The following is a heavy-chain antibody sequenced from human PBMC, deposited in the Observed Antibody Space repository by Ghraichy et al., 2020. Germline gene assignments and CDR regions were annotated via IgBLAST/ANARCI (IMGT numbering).Heavy chain of an antibody. CDR1: GYSFSGYY. CDR3: ARGEGSSSPGYYGMDV. Sequence: ASVKVSCKASGYSFSGYYIHWVRQAPGQGLEWVGCINPSTGGRNYAQKLQGWVTVTRDKSVTTAYMELTRLRFDDTAIYYCARGEGSSSPGYYGMDVWGQGTTVTVSS. CDR2: INPSTGGR. V-gene: IGHV1-2*04. J-gene: IGHJ6*02. D-gene: IGHD3-16*01.